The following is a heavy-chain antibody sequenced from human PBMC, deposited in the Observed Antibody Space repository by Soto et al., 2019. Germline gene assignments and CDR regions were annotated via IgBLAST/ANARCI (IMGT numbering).Heavy chain of an antibody. CDR3: ARGPEGFHPICNNWFYX. V-gene: IGHV3-7*01. J-gene: IGHJ5*02. Sequence: GGSLRLSFAASGFFFSACWMSWVRQAPGKGLEWVASIKQDGSETYYLDSVKVRFTFSRENAKNSLDLQMSSLRAEDTAVYYCARGPEGFHPICNNWFYXWGQGTPFTVSX. D-gene: IGHD2-2*01. CDR1: GFFFSACW. CDR2: IKQDGSET.